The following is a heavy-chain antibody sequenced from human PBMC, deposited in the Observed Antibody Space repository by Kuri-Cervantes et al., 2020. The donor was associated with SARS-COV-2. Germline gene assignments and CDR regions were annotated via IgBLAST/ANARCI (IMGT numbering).Heavy chain of an antibody. CDR1: GFMFTTYA. D-gene: IGHD4-11*01. Sequence: GESLKISCEGSGFMFTTYAMHWVRQAPGKGLEWVAVIWYDGSNKSYADSVTGRFTISRDNSKNTLYLQMNSLRGEDTAVYYCTTDPMTTVTTGPGFDPWGQGTLVTVSS. J-gene: IGHJ5*02. V-gene: IGHV3-33*01. CDR2: IWYDGSNK. CDR3: TTDPMTTVTTGPGFDP.